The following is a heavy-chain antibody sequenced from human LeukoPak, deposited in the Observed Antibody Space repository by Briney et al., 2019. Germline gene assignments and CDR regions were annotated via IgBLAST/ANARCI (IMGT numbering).Heavy chain of an antibody. D-gene: IGHD4-23*01. CDR2: ISYDGSNK. V-gene: IGHV3-30-3*02. Sequence: PGRSLRLSCAASGFTFSSYAMHWVRQAPGKGLEWVAVISYDGSNKYYADSVKGRFTISRDNSKNTLYLQMNSLKVEDTALYYCAKFSPYGGNSYWGQGTLVTVSS. CDR1: GFTFSSYA. J-gene: IGHJ4*02. CDR3: AKFSPYGGNSY.